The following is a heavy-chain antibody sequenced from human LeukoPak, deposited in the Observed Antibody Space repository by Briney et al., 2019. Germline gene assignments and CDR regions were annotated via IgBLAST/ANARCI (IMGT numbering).Heavy chain of an antibody. Sequence: ASVKVSCKASGGTFSSYAISWVRQAPGQGLEWMGGIIPIFGTANYAQKFQGRVTITTDESTSTAYMELSSLRSDDTAAYYCTRGFPLKTSGGDFQYWGQGTLVTVSS. V-gene: IGHV1-69*05. D-gene: IGHD4-23*01. CDR2: IIPIFGTA. J-gene: IGHJ1*01. CDR3: TRGFPLKTSGGDFQY. CDR1: GGTFSSYA.